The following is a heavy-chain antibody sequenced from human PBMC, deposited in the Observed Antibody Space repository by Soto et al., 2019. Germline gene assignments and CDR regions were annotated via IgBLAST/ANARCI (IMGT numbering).Heavy chain of an antibody. V-gene: IGHV2-70*04. CDR2: IDWDDDT. J-gene: IGHJ3*02. CDR3: ARIRTGTTGAFDI. CDR1: EFSLSTSSMR. Sequence: GSGPTRVHRTQALTLPCTFSEFSLSTSSMRVSRIRQPPGKALECLARIDWDDDTFYSTSLKTRRTIPKDTSKNQVVLTMTNMDPVDTATYYCARIRTGTTGAFDIWGQGTMVTVSS. D-gene: IGHD1-1*01.